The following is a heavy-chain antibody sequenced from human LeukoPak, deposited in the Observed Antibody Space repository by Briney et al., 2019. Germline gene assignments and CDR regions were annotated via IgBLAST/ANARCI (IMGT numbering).Heavy chain of an antibody. Sequence: SETLSLTCTVSGGSISSSSYYWGWIRQPPGKGLEWIGSIYYSGSTYYNPSLKSRVTISVDMSKNQFSLKLSSVTAADTAVYYCARLRLGSGYDTNFDYWGQGTLVTVSS. CDR2: IYYSGST. CDR1: GGSISSSSYY. J-gene: IGHJ4*02. CDR3: ARLRLGSGYDTNFDY. D-gene: IGHD5-12*01. V-gene: IGHV4-39*07.